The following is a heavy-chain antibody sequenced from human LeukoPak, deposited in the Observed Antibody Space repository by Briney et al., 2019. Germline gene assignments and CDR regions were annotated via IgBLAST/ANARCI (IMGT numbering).Heavy chain of an antibody. Sequence: GGSLRLSCAASGFTFSSYGMHWVRQAPGKGLEWVAVIWYDGSNKYYADSVKGRFTISRDNSKNTLYLQMNSLRAEDTAVYYCARSDYYDSSGYSNYWGQGTLVTVSS. D-gene: IGHD3-22*01. CDR2: IWYDGSNK. V-gene: IGHV3-33*01. CDR3: ARSDYYDSSGYSNY. J-gene: IGHJ4*02. CDR1: GFTFSSYG.